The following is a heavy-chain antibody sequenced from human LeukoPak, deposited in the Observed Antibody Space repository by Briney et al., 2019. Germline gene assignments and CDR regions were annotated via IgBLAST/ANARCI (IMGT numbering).Heavy chain of an antibody. CDR2: INHSGST. V-gene: IGHV4-34*01. CDR3: ARRGGVLWFGHHRRPFDY. J-gene: IGHJ4*02. D-gene: IGHD3-10*01. Sequence: LKPSETLSLTCAVYGGSFSGYYWSWIRQPPGKGLEWIGEINHSGSTNYNPSLKSRVTISVDTSKNQFSLKLSSVTAADTAVYYCARRGGVLWFGHHRRPFDYWGQGTLVTVSS. CDR1: GGSFSGYY.